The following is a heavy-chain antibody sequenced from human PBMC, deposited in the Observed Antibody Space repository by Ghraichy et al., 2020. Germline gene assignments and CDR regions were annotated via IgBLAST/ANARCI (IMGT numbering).Heavy chain of an antibody. CDR2: TYYSGIT. Sequence: SETLSLTCSVSGTSIGRGDYYWSWIRQPPGKGLEWVGYTYYSGITSYFPSLKSRVTISVDTSKNRFYLQLHSVTAADTAIYYCARVKSRSDAHDYWGQGTLVTVSS. CDR3: ARVKSRSDAHDY. CDR1: GTSIGRGDYY. D-gene: IGHD6-25*01. V-gene: IGHV4-30-4*02. J-gene: IGHJ4*02.